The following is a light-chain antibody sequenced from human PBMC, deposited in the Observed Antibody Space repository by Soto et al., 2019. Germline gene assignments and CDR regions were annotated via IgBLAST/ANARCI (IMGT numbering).Light chain of an antibody. CDR2: DAS. CDR1: QSISSY. V-gene: IGKV3-11*01. CDR3: QQRSRT. J-gene: IGKJ4*01. Sequence: EIVLTQSPATLSLSPGERATLSCRASQSISSYLAWYQQKPGLAPRLLIYDASNRATAVPGRFSGSGYGTDFTLTITSLEPEDFAVYFCQQRSRTFGGGTTVEL.